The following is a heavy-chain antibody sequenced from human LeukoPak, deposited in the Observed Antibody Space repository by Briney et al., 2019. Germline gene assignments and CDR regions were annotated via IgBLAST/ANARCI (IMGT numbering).Heavy chain of an antibody. CDR3: ARLGPEYYYDSSRDYYYYYMDV. CDR2: INPSGGST. Sequence: GASVKVSCKASGYTFTSYYMHWVRQAPGQGLEWMGIINPSGGSTSYAQKFQGRVTMTRDTSTSTVYMELSSLRSEDTAVHYCARLGPEYYYDSSRDYYYYYMDVWGKGTTVTVSS. D-gene: IGHD3-22*01. CDR1: GYTFTSYY. V-gene: IGHV1-46*01. J-gene: IGHJ6*03.